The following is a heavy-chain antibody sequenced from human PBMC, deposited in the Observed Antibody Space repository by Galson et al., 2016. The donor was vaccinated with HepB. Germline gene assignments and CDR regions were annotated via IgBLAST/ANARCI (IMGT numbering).Heavy chain of an antibody. Sequence: PALVKPTQTLTLTCTFSGFSLSGNRMSVSWIRQPPGKALEWLALIDWDDDKYYSMSLKTRLTISQETSKNQVVLTMTNMDPADTGTYYCARTQELRNYFGLDVWGPGTTVIVSS. CDR3: ARTQELRNYFGLDV. D-gene: IGHD1-7*01. V-gene: IGHV2-70*01. CDR1: GFSLSGNRMS. J-gene: IGHJ6*02. CDR2: IDWDDDK.